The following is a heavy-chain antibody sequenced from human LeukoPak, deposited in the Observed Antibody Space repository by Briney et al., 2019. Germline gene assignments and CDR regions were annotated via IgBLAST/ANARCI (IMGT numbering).Heavy chain of an antibody. Sequence: PSETLSLTCTVSGGSMSTYYWTWIRQPPGKGLEWIGYIYYTGSTNYNPSLKSRLTISVDTSKNQFSLKLSSVTAADTAVYYCAGMLKKTPTVRTLDYWGQGTLVTVSS. CDR1: GGSMSTYY. J-gene: IGHJ4*02. CDR2: IYYTGST. V-gene: IGHV4-59*01. D-gene: IGHD3-10*02. CDR3: AGMLKKTPTVRTLDY.